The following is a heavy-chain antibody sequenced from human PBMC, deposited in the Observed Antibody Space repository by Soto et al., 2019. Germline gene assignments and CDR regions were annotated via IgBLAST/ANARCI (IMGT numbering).Heavy chain of an antibody. J-gene: IGHJ6*02. Sequence: SETLSLTCSVSGGSINSGDYYWSWVRQPPGKGLEWIGYIYYSGSTYFNPSLKGRVTISKDTSRNQFSLRLSSVTAADTAVYYCARAIVVTIGGMDVWGQGTTVTVSS. CDR2: IYYSGST. D-gene: IGHD5-12*01. V-gene: IGHV4-30-4*01. CDR1: GGSINSGDYY. CDR3: ARAIVVTIGGMDV.